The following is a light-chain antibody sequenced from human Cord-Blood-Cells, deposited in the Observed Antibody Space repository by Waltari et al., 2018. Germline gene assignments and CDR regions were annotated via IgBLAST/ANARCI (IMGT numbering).Light chain of an antibody. V-gene: IGLV4-69*01. CDR3: QTWGTGIQV. J-gene: IGLJ3*02. CDR2: LNSDGSH. Sequence: QLVLTQSPSASASLGASVKLTCTLSSGHSSYSIAWQQQQPEKGPRYLMKLNSDGSHSKGDGIPDRFSGSSSGAERYLTISSLQSEDEADYYCQTWGTGIQVFGGVTKLTVL. CDR1: SGHSSYS.